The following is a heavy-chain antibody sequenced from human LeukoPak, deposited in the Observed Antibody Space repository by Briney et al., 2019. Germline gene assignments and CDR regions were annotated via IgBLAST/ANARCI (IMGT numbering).Heavy chain of an antibody. CDR3: ARDEGDAITPEY. J-gene: IGHJ4*02. CDR1: GFIFTDYW. Sequence: GGSLRLSCAASGFIFTDYWMNWVRQAPGKGLEWVSYISSSSSTIYYADSVKGRFTISRDNAKNSLYLQMNSLRAEDTAVYYCARDEGDAITPEYWGQGTLVTVSS. V-gene: IGHV3-48*04. CDR2: ISSSSSTI. D-gene: IGHD1-14*01.